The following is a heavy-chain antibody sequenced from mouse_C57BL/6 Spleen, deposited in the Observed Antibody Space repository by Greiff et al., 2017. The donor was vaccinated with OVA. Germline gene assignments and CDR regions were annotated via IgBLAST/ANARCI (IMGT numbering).Heavy chain of an antibody. CDR3: ARKPTVVATDYAMDY. J-gene: IGHJ4*01. CDR2: IDPSDSYT. V-gene: IGHV1-50*01. Sequence: VQLQQSGAELVKPGASVKLSCKASGYTFTSYWMQWVKQRPGQGLEWIGEIDPSDSYTNYNQKFKGKATLTVDTSSSTAYMQLSSLTSEDSAVYYCARKPTVVATDYAMDYWGQGTSVTVSS. D-gene: IGHD1-1*01. CDR1: GYTFTSYW.